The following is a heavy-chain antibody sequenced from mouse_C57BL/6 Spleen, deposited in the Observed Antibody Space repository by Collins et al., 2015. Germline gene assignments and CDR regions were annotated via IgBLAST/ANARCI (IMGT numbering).Heavy chain of an antibody. D-gene: IGHD2-1*01. CDR1: GFTFSSYA. V-gene: IGHV5-4*01. J-gene: IGHJ1*03. CDR3: ARDPDYFDGNYRYFDV. Sequence: EVQLVESGGGLVKPGGSLKLSCAASGFTFSSYAMSWVRQTPEKRLEWVATISDGGSYTYYPDNIKGRFTISRDNAKNNLYLQMSHLKSEDTAMYYCARDPDYFDGNYRYFDVWGTGTTVTVSS. CDR2: ISDGGSYT.